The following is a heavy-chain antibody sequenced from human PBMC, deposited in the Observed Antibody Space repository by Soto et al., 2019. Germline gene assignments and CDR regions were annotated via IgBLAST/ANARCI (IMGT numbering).Heavy chain of an antibody. D-gene: IGHD5-18*01. J-gene: IGHJ4*02. CDR1: GGSISSGGYY. CDR2: IYYSGST. Sequence: SETLSLTCTVSGGSISSGGYYWSWIRQYPGKGLEWIGYIYYSGSTYYNPSLKSRVTISVDTSKNQFSLKLSSVTAADTAVYYCARARGGYSYGYYFDYWGQGTLVTVPQ. CDR3: ARARGGYSYGYYFDY. V-gene: IGHV4-31*02.